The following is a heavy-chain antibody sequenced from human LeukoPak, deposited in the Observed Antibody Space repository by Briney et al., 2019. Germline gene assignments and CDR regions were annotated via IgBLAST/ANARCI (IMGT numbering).Heavy chain of an antibody. CDR2: ISGSGGST. CDR1: GFTFSNYA. V-gene: IGHV3-23*01. CDR3: AKVFSSWRTNDAFDI. J-gene: IGHJ3*02. D-gene: IGHD6-13*01. Sequence: GGSLRLSCAASGFTFSNYAMSWVRQAPGKGLEWVSAISGSGGSTYYADSVKGRFTISRDNSKNTLYLQMNSLRAEDTALYYCAKVFSSWRTNDAFDIWGQGTMVTVSS.